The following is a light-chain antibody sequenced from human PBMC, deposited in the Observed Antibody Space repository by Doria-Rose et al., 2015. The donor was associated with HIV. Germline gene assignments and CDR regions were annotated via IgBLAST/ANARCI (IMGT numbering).Light chain of an antibody. Sequence: QSVLIQPRSVSGSPGQSVTVSCTGTSSDVGAYNYVSWYQQHPGKAPELMIYDVSKRPSGVPDHFSGSKSGNTASLTISGLQAEDEDDYFCCSYAGSSTHYDFGTGTKVTVL. J-gene: IGLJ1*01. CDR1: SSDVGAYNY. CDR2: DVS. CDR3: CSYAGSSTHYD. V-gene: IGLV2-11*02.